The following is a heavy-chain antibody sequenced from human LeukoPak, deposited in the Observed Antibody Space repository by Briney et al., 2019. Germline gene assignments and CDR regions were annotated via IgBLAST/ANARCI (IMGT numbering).Heavy chain of an antibody. CDR3: ARPLYGYYYYYMDV. CDR2: IKQDGSEK. V-gene: IGHV3-7*01. J-gene: IGHJ6*03. CDR1: GFTFSSHW. Sequence: GGSLRLSCAASGFTFSSHWMSWVRQAPGKGLEWVANIKQDGSEKKYVDSVKGRFTISRDNAKNSLYLQMNSLRAEDTAVYYCARPLYGYYYYYMDVWGKGTTVTISS. D-gene: IGHD2-8*01.